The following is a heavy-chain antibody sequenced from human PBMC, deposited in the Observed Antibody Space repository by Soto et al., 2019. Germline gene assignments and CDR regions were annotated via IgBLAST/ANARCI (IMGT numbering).Heavy chain of an antibody. D-gene: IGHD3-10*01. CDR2: IYYSGST. J-gene: IGHJ4*02. V-gene: IGHV4-59*01. Sequence: PSETLSLTCTVSGDSISSYSWSWIRQPPGKGLEWIGYIYYSGSTTYNPSLKSRVTISLDTSEKQFSLKLTSVTAADTAVYYCAGDYGSGSYRFDYWGQGALVTVSS. CDR1: GDSISSYS. CDR3: AGDYGSGSYRFDY.